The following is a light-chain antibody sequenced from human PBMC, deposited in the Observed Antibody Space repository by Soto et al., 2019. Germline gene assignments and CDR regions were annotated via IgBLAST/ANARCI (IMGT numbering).Light chain of an antibody. J-gene: IGLJ1*01. CDR1: SSDVAAYNF. CDR2: DVS. Sequence: QSALTQPASVSGSPGQSVAISCTGTSSDVAAYNFVSWYQQHPGKAPKLMVFDVSNRPSGVSNRFSGSKSGNTASLTISGLQAEDEADYYCSSYTNGGNHVFGTGTKLTVL. V-gene: IGLV2-14*01. CDR3: SSYTNGGNHV.